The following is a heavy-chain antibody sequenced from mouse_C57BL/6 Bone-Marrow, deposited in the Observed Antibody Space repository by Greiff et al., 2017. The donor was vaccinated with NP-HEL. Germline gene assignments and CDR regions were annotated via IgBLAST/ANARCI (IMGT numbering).Heavy chain of an antibody. CDR1: GFTFSSSA. CDR3: ARDHLYYFDY. V-gene: IGHV5-4*01. Sequence: VQLQQSGGGLVKPGGSLKLSCAASGFTFSSSAMSWVRQTPEKRLEWVATISDGGSYTYYPDNVKGRFTISRDNAKNNLYLQMSHLKSEDTAMYYCARDHLYYFDYWGQGTTLTVSS. CDR2: ISDGGSYT. J-gene: IGHJ2*01. D-gene: IGHD6-1*01.